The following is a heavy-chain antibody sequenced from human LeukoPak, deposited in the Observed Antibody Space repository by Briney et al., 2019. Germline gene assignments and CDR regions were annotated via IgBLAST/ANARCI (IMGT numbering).Heavy chain of an antibody. J-gene: IGHJ6*03. CDR3: ASRTGGYSKNYYYYYYMDV. CDR1: GYTFTGYY. V-gene: IGHV1-2*02. CDR2: INPNSGGA. Sequence: ASVKVSCKASGYTFTGYYMHWVRQAPGQGLEWMGWINPNSGGANYAQKFQGRVTMTRDTSISTAYMELSRLRSDDTAVYYCASRTGGYSKNYYYYYYMDVWGKGTTVTVSS. D-gene: IGHD4-11*01.